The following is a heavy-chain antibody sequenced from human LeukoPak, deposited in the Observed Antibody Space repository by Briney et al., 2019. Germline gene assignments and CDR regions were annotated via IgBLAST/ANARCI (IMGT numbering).Heavy chain of an antibody. CDR2: IRSKAYGGTT. CDR1: GFTFSSYG. V-gene: IGHV3-49*04. J-gene: IGHJ6*03. Sequence: GGSLRLSCAASGFTFSSYGMSWVRQAPGKGLEWVGFIRSKAYGGTTEYAASVKDRFTISRDDSKSIAYLQMNSLKTEDTAVYYCTKTWYGDYGSSYYYYYMDVWGKGTTVTISS. CDR3: TKTWYGDYGSSYYYYYMDV. D-gene: IGHD4-17*01.